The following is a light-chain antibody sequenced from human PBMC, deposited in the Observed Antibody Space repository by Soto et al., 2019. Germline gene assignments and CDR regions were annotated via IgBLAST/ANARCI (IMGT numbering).Light chain of an antibody. J-gene: IGLJ1*01. V-gene: IGLV1-51*02. CDR2: EDN. Sequence: QSVLTQPPSVSAAPGQKVTFSCSGSSSNIGKNYVSWYQQVPGTAPKLLIYEDNKRRSGIPDRFSGSKSGTSATLGITGLQTGDEADYYCGTWDSSISVFVSGTGNNVTVL. CDR1: SSNIGKNY. CDR3: GTWDSSISVFV.